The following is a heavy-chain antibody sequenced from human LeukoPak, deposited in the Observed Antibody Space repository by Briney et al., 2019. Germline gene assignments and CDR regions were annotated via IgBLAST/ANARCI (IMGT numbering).Heavy chain of an antibody. V-gene: IGHV4-59*04. CDR3: AREVAGTPWIDY. CDR1: GFTVSSNY. CDR2: IYYSGST. J-gene: IGHJ4*02. Sequence: PGGSLRLSCAASGFTVSSNYMNWVRQAPGKGLEWIGNIYYSGSTYYNPSLKSRVTISVDTSKNQFSLKLSSVTAADTAVYYCAREVAGTPWIDYWGQGTLVTVSS. D-gene: IGHD6-19*01.